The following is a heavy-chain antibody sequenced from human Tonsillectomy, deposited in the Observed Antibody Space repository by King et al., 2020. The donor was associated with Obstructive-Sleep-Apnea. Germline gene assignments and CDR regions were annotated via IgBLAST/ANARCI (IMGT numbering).Heavy chain of an antibody. CDR2: ISSSSDTM. CDR1: GFTFSSYN. Sequence: VQLVESGGGLVQPGGSLRLSCAASGFTFSSYNMNRVRQAPGKGLEGASYISSSSDTMYYADSVKGRFTNARDNAKNSLYLQMSNLRAEDTGVYYCARGGWYDWRDRNWFDPWGQGTLVTVSS. J-gene: IGHJ5*02. V-gene: IGHV3-48*04. CDR3: ARGGWYDWRDRNWFDP. D-gene: IGHD1-1*01.